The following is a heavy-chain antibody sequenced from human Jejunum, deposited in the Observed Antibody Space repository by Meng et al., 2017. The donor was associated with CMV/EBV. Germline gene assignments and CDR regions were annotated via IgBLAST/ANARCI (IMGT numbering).Heavy chain of an antibody. CDR1: W. J-gene: IGHJ4*02. D-gene: IGHD3-22*01. Sequence: WINWVRQAPGKGPEWVASINQDGSEKYYVDSVRGRFTISRDNAKNSLYLQMNSLRAEDTAVYYCATYYYDSSGYWYGGYFRDLFDFWGQGKLVTVSS. CDR3: ATYYYDSSGYWYGGYFRDLFDF. V-gene: IGHV3-7*01. CDR2: INQDGSEK.